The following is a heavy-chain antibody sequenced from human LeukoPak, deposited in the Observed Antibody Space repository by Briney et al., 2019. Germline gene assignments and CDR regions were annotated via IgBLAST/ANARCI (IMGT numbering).Heavy chain of an antibody. CDR2: ISSDASII. D-gene: IGHD6-13*01. J-gene: IGHJ4*02. V-gene: IGHV3-11*01. CDR3: ARRKFSSSWSPNEFSFDY. Sequence: GGSLRLSCEAAGFTFSDYYMSWIRQAPGKGLEWVSYISSDASIIYYAHSVKRRFTISRDNAENSLYLQMNSLRAEDSAVYYCARRKFSSSWSPNEFSFDYWGQGTLVTVSS. CDR1: GFTFSDYY.